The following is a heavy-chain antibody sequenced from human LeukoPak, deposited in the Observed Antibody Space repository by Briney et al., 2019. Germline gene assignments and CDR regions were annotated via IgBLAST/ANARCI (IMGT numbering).Heavy chain of an antibody. CDR3: ARTLGPLRRGFGFDI. CDR2: ISSSGSTI. CDR1: GFTFSSYE. V-gene: IGHV3-48*03. D-gene: IGHD3-22*01. Sequence: GGSLRLSCAASGFTFSSYEMNWVRQAPGQGLEWVSYISSSGSTIYYAESVKGRFTISRDNAKNSLYLPMNSLRAEDTAVFYCARTLGPLRRGFGFDIWGQGTMVTVSS. J-gene: IGHJ3*02.